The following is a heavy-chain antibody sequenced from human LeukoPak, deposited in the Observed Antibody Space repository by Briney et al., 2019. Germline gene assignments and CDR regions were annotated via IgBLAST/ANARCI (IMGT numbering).Heavy chain of an antibody. J-gene: IGHJ5*02. CDR1: GLTFISYS. CDR3: ARHGWFGDYNWFDP. Sequence: GGSLRLSCAASGLTFISYSMNSVRQAPGKGVERVSYISRASNTIYYADSVNGRFTISRDNANNSLNLQMNSLRVDDTAMYYCARHGWFGDYNWFDPWGQGTLVTVSS. CDR2: ISRASNTI. V-gene: IGHV3-48*01. D-gene: IGHD3-10*01.